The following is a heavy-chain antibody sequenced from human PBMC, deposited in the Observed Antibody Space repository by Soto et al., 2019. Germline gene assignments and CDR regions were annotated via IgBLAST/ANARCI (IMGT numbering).Heavy chain of an antibody. J-gene: IGHJ4*02. D-gene: IGHD2-15*01. Sequence: EVQLVESGGGLVKPGGSLRLSCAASGFTFSSYSMNWVRQARGKGLEWGSSISSSSSYIYYADSVKGRITISRKHAKNSLYLQMNSLRAEDTAVCYCAREGTYCSGGSCPFDYWGQGTLVTVSS. CDR2: ISSSSSYI. CDR3: AREGTYCSGGSCPFDY. CDR1: GFTFSSYS. V-gene: IGHV3-21*01.